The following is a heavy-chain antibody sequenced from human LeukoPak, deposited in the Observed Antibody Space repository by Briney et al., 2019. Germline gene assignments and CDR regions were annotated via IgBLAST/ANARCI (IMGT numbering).Heavy chain of an antibody. V-gene: IGHV4-30-4*01. D-gene: IGHD3-10*01. CDR2: IYYSGST. CDR3: ARVRSGSYYN. CDR1: GGSISSGDYY. Sequence: PSETLSLTCTVSGGSISSGDYYWSWIRQPPGKGLECIGYIYYSGSTYYNPSLKSRVTISVDTSKNQFSLKVSSVTAADTAVYYCARVRSGSYYNWGQGTLVTVSS. J-gene: IGHJ4*02.